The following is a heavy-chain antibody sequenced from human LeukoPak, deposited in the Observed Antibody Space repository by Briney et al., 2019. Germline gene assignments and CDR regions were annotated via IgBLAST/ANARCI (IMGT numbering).Heavy chain of an antibody. V-gene: IGHV3-53*04. CDR2: IYSGGST. D-gene: IGHD5-12*01. CDR3: ARDLRGYDSPLGY. J-gene: IGHJ4*02. Sequence: PGGSLRLSCAASGFTVSSNYMSWVRQAPGKGLEWVSVIYSGGSTYYADFVKGRFTISGHNSKNTLYLQMNSLRAEDTAVYYCARDLRGYDSPLGYWGQGTLGTVSS. CDR1: GFTVSSNY.